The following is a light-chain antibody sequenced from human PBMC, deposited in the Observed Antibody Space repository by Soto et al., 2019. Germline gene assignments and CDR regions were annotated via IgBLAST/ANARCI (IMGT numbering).Light chain of an antibody. CDR1: QSVSSNS. CDR2: GTS. CDR3: QQYGDSPPT. J-gene: IGKJ1*01. Sequence: EIVLTQSPGTLSLSPGESATLSCRASQSVSSNSLAWYRRNPGQPPSLLIYGTSTRATDIPRRFSGSGSGTDFTLTITILEPEDVAVYFCQQYGDSPPTFGQGTKVEVK. V-gene: IGKV3-20*01.